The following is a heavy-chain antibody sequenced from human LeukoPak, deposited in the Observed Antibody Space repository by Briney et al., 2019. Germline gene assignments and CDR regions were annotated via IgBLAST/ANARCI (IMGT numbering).Heavy chain of an antibody. CDR1: GFTVSSNY. V-gene: IGHV3-53*04. CDR2: IYSGGST. J-gene: IGHJ4*02. D-gene: IGHD3-10*01. CDR3: ARGSTIGEFDY. Sequence: PGGSLRLSCAASGFTVSSNYMSWVRQAPGKGLGWVSVIYSGGSTYYADSVKGRFTISRHNSKNTLYLQMNSLRAEDTAVYYCARGSTIGEFDYWGQGTLVTVSS.